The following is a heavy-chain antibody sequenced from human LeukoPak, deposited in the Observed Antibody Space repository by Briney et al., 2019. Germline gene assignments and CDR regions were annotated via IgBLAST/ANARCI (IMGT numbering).Heavy chain of an antibody. CDR3: ASSHDSSGND. CDR2: IKYDGTHK. CDR1: GIGFRSYW. J-gene: IGHJ4*02. V-gene: IGHV3-7*01. D-gene: IGHD3-22*01. Sequence: GGSLRLSCFPPGIGFRSYWMAWFAKAPGRGLGWVANIKYDGTHKFYAGSVKGRFTISSDNAKNSFFLEMNSLTADDTAVYFCASSHDSSGNDWGQGTLVTVSS.